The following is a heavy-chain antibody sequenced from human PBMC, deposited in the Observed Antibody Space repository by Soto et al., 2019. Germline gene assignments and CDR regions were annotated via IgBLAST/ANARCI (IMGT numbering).Heavy chain of an antibody. CDR1: GFTFVRYW. D-gene: IGHD2-15*01. CDR3: VRGGQYYYSYYAMDV. Sequence: GGSLRLSCAASGFTFVRYWMSWVRQAPGKGLEWVANIKHDGSEENYVDSVKGRFTISRDNAKKSLYLQMYSLRAEDTAVYYCVRGGQYYYSYYAMDVWGQGTTVTVSS. CDR2: IKHDGSEE. V-gene: IGHV3-7*03. J-gene: IGHJ6*02.